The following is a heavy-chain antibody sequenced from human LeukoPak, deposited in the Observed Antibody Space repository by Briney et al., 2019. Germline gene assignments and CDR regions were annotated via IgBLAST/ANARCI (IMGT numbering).Heavy chain of an antibody. CDR3: ARDSRAFGDY. D-gene: IGHD3-10*01. V-gene: IGHV3-7*01. CDR2: IKEDGSQK. J-gene: IGHJ4*02. CDR1: GFSLSSQW. Sequence: GGSLRLSCAASGFSLSSQWMSWVRQAPGKGPEWVANIKEDGSQKSYVDSVKGRFTISRDNAKNTLYLQMNSLRAEDTAVYYCARDSRAFGDYWGQGTLVTVSS.